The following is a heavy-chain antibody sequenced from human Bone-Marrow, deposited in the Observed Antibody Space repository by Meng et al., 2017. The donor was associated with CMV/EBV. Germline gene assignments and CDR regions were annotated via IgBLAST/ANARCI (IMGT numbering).Heavy chain of an antibody. V-gene: IGHV3-30*02. CDR1: GFRFDDYG. Sequence: GESLKISCAASGFRFDDYGMHWVRQTPGKGLEWVAFIRHDGTNKFYGDSVKGRFTISRDNYKNPVYLQMNSLRPEETAVYYCAKDLLLFGGPNAYFDYWGQGPRSPSPQ. CDR3: AKDLLLFGGPNAYFDY. J-gene: IGHJ4*02. D-gene: IGHD3-16*01. CDR2: IRHDGTNK.